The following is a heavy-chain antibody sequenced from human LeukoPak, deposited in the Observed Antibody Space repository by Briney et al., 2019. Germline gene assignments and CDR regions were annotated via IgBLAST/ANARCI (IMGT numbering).Heavy chain of an antibody. D-gene: IGHD1-26*01. J-gene: IGHJ1*01. CDR2: LSYDGRNT. Sequence: GGSLRLSCTASGFTFSKNDMHWVRQAPGKGLEWVAVLSYDGRNTHYAESVKGRFTISRDNTKNTLYLQLNSLRPEDTAMYYCAKEVGVTRVEPYWGQGTLVTVSS. CDR3: AKEVGVTRVEPY. V-gene: IGHV3-30*18. CDR1: GFTFSKND.